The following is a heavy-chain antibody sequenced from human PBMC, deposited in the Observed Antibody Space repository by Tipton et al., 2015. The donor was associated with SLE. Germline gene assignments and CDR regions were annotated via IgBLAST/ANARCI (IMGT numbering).Heavy chain of an antibody. Sequence: QSGAEVKKPGASVQVSCKASGYTFTGYYIHWVRQAPGQGLEWMGWINPNSGGTKYSQKFQGRVTLSRDTSITTAYMDLSRLRSDDTAFYYCAREFDFWGQGTLVTVSS. V-gene: IGHV1-2*02. CDR3: AREFDF. CDR1: GYTFTGYY. CDR2: INPNSGGT. J-gene: IGHJ4*02.